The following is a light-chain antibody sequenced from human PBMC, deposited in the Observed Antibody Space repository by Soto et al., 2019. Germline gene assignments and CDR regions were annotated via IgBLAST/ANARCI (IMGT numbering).Light chain of an antibody. CDR2: HAC. J-gene: IGKJ5*01. V-gene: IGKV3-11*01. CDR3: QQYNDSPPIT. Sequence: EILLRQSPASLSLFPGGRATLSRWASQSVSSYLAWYQQKPGQAPRLLTYHACSTATRIPARFSGSVSRTHFTLTICSLQSEDFTVYYWQQYNDSPPITFGQGTRLEIK. CDR1: QSVSSY.